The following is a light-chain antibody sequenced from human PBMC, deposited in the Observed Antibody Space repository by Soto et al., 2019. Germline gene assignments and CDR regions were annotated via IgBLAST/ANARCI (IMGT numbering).Light chain of an antibody. CDR1: QGISNY. V-gene: IGKV1-27*01. Sequence: DIPMTQSPSSLSASVGDRVTITCRASQGISNYLAWYQQKPGKVPKLLIYAASTLQAGVPSRFSGSGSGTDFAITIRGLLTEDVQTYYCQTYKRAPLTFGGGTKVRIK. CDR2: AAS. CDR3: QTYKRAPLT. J-gene: IGKJ4*01.